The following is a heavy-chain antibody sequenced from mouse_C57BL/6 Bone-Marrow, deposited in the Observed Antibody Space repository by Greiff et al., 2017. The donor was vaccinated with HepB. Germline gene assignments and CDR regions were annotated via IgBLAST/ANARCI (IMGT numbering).Heavy chain of an antibody. D-gene: IGHD1-1*01. CDR1: GYTFTDHT. J-gene: IGHJ1*03. V-gene: IGHV1-78*01. Sequence: VQLQQSDAELVKPGASVKISCKVSGYTFTDHTIHWMKQMPEQGLEWIGYIYPRDGSTKYNEKFKGKATLTADKSSSTAYMQLNRLTSEDSAVYFCARSKGSSSWYFDVWGTGTTVTVSS. CDR2: IYPRDGST. CDR3: ARSKGSSSWYFDV.